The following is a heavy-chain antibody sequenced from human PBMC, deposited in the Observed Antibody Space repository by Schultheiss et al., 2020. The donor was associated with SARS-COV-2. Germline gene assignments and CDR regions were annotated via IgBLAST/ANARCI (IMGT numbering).Heavy chain of an antibody. D-gene: IGHD2-2*01. CDR2: IYSGGST. V-gene: IGHV3-66*01. J-gene: IGHJ6*02. CDR1: GFTFSSYW. CDR3: ARWVVVVPAAGGMDV. Sequence: GGSLRLSCAASGFTFSSYWMHWVRQAPGKGLEWVSVIYSGGSTYYADSVKGRFTISRDNSKNTLYLQMNSLRSEDTAVYYCARWVVVVPAAGGMDVWGQGGTV.